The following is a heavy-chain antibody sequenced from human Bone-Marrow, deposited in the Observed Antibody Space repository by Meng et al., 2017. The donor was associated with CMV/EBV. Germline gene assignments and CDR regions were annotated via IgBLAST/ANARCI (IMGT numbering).Heavy chain of an antibody. CDR2: IRSKANSYAT. D-gene: IGHD3-22*01. J-gene: IGHJ4*02. V-gene: IGHV3-73*01. CDR1: GFTFSGSA. Sequence: GESLKISCAASGFTFSGSAMHWVRQASGKGLEWVGRIRSKANSYATAYAASVKGRFTIPRDDSKNTAYLQMNSLKTEDTAVYYCTRRHYYDSSGYYSDYWGQGTLVTVSS. CDR3: TRRHYYDSSGYYSDY.